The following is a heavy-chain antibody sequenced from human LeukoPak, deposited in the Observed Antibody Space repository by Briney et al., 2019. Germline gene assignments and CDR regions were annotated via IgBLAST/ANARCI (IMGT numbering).Heavy chain of an antibody. D-gene: IGHD2/OR15-2a*01. CDR1: GFTFSSYS. Sequence: PGGSLRLSCAASGFTFSSYSMNWVRQAPGKGLEWVSYISSSSSTIYYADSVKGRFTISRDNAKNSLYLQMNSLRAEDTAVYYCAKDRLIAILSVYFDYWGQGTLVTVSS. V-gene: IGHV3-48*01. CDR2: ISSSSSTI. CDR3: AKDRLIAILSVYFDY. J-gene: IGHJ4*02.